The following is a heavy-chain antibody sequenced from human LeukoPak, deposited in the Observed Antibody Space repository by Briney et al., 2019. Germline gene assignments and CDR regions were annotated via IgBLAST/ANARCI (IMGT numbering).Heavy chain of an antibody. CDR3: ARDERFLSGYGYYYYMDV. Sequence: GGSLRLSCAASGFTFSSYSMTWVRQAPGKGLEWVSSISSSSSYIYYADSVKGRFTISRDNAKNSLYLQMNSLRAEDTAVYYCARDERFLSGYGYYYYMDVWGKGTTVTVSS. V-gene: IGHV3-21*01. D-gene: IGHD3-3*01. J-gene: IGHJ6*03. CDR1: GFTFSSYS. CDR2: ISSSSSYI.